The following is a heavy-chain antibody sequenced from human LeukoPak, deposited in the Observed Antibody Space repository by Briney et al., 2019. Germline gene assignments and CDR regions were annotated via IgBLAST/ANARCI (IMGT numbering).Heavy chain of an antibody. V-gene: IGHV3-30*04. CDR3: ARDIDYGWDYYYYMDV. J-gene: IGHJ6*03. CDR2: ISYDGSNK. CDR1: GFTLSSYA. Sequence: GVSLRLSCAASGFTLSSYAMHWVRQAPDKGLEWVAVISYDGSNKYYADSVKGRFTISRDNSKNTLYLQMNSLRAEDTAVYYCARDIDYGWDYYYYMDVWGKGTTVTVSS. D-gene: IGHD4-17*01.